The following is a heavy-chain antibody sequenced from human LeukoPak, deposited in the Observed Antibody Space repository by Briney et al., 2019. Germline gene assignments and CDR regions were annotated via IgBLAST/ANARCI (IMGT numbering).Heavy chain of an antibody. J-gene: IGHJ5*02. CDR3: AREGLVITMIVVVRGFDP. Sequence: ASVKVSCKASGYTFTGYYMHWVRQAPGQGLEWMGWINPNSGGTNYAQKFQGRVTMTRDTSISTAYMELSRLRSDDTAVYYCAREGLVITMIVVVRGFDPWGQGTLVTVSS. CDR2: INPNSGGT. V-gene: IGHV1-2*02. D-gene: IGHD3-22*01. CDR1: GYTFTGYY.